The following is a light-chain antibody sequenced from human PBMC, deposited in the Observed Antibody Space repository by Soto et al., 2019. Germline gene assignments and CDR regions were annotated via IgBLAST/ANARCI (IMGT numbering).Light chain of an antibody. V-gene: IGLV2-14*01. CDR3: SSYTSSSTLV. CDR1: SSDIGGHKY. Sequence: QSALTQPASVSGSPGQSITISCTGTSSDIGGHKYVSWYQQHPDKAPKVLIFEVSNRPSGVSSRFSGSKSGNTASLSISGLQAEDEADYYCSSYTSSSTLVFGTGTKLTVL. J-gene: IGLJ1*01. CDR2: EVS.